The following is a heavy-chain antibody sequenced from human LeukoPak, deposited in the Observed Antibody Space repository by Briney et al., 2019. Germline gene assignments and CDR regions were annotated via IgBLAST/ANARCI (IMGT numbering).Heavy chain of an antibody. V-gene: IGHV3-21*01. Sequence: PGGSLRLSCAASGFTFSSYSMNWVRQAPGKGLEWVSSISSISSYIYYADSVKGRFTISRDNAKNSLYLQMNSLRAEDTAVYYCARDPGYCSGGSCQYYYYYYMDVWGKGTTVTVSS. D-gene: IGHD2-15*01. CDR1: GFTFSSYS. CDR2: ISSISSYI. J-gene: IGHJ6*03. CDR3: ARDPGYCSGGSCQYYYYYYMDV.